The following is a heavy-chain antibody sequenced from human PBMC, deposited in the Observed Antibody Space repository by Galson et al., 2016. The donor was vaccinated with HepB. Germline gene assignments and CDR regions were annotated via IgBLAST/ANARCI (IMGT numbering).Heavy chain of an antibody. CDR2: ISNSGTP. Sequence: SETLSLTCTVSGGSVSSSYWGWIRQSPGKGLEWIGWISNSGTPDYNPSLKSRVTISLDTSKNQFSLKVKSVTAADTAVYYCAREMATVTDLWGWYFDLWGRGTLVTVSS. D-gene: IGHD4-17*01. CDR3: AREMATVTDLWGWYFDL. J-gene: IGHJ2*01. CDR1: GGSVSSSY. V-gene: IGHV4-59*02.